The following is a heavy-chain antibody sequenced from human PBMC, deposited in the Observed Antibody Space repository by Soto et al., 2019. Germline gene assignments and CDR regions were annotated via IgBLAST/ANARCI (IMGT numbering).Heavy chain of an antibody. J-gene: IGHJ4*02. V-gene: IGHV5-51*01. CDR2: IYPDDSDT. CDR1: GYSFARYW. D-gene: IGHD2-21*01. CDR3: ARHHIVTTPLRRAYFDI. Sequence: PGESLKISCNASGYSFARYWIGWVRQMPGKGLEWMGLIYPDDSDTRYSPSFQGQVTISADKSINTAYLQWSSLQASDTAMYFCARHHIVTTPLRRAYFDIWGQGALVPVSS.